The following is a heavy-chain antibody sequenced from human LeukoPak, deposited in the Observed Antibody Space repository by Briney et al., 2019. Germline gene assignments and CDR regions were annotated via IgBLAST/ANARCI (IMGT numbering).Heavy chain of an antibody. J-gene: IGHJ4*02. CDR2: ISSSSSYI. V-gene: IGHV3-21*01. D-gene: IGHD1-1*01. CDR3: ARDGKGDY. CDR1: GFTFSSYS. Sequence: AGGSLRLSCAASGFTFSSYSMNWVRQASGKGLEWVSSISSSSSYIYYADSVKGRFTISRDNAKNSLYLQMNSLRAEGTAVYYCARDGKGDYWGQGTLVTVSS.